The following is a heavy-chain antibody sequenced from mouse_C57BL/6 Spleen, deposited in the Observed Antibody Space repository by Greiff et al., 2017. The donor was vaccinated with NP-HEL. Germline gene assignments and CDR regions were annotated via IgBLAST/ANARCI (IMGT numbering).Heavy chain of an antibody. D-gene: IGHD1-1*01. CDR2: IRLKSDNYAT. J-gene: IGHJ3*01. CDR1: GFTFSNYW. CDR3: TGGSSYTDWFAY. V-gene: IGHV6-3*01. Sequence: EVMLVESGGGLVQPGGSMKLSCVASGFTFSNYWMNWVRQSPEKGLEWVAQIRLKSDNYATHYAESVKGRFTISRDDSKSSVYLQMNNLRAEDTGIYYCTGGSSYTDWFAYWGQGTLVTVSA.